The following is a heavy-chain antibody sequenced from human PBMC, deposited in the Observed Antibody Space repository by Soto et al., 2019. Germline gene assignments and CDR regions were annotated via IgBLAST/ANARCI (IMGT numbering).Heavy chain of an antibody. CDR1: GFTFTRYS. CDR3: ARESEDLTSNFDY. V-gene: IGHV3-21*06. CDR2: ISSTTHYI. J-gene: IGHJ4*02. Sequence: VQLVESGGGLVQPGGSLRLSCAASGFTFTRYSMNWVRQAPGKGLEWVSSISSTTHYIYYADSMRGRFTISRNNAKYVVYLEMNSLRAEDTAVYYCARESEDLTSNFDYWGQGTLVTVSS.